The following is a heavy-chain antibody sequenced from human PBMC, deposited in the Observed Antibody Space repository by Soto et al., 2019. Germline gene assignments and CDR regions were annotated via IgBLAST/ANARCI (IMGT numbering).Heavy chain of an antibody. CDR1: GFTFSSYG. CDR3: AKDQEVGFGDLRTVDFHFDY. CDR2: ISASGGGT. D-gene: IGHD3-10*01. V-gene: IGHV3-23*01. J-gene: IGHJ4*02. Sequence: GGSLRLSCAAPGFTFSSYGMSWVRQTPGKGLEWVSAISASGGGTYYPDSMKGRFTISRDNSKSTLYLQMSSLRAEDTALYYCAKDQEVGFGDLRTVDFHFDYWGQGTPVTVSS.